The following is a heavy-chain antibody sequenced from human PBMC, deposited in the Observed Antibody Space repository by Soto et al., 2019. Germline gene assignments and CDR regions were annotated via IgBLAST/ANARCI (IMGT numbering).Heavy chain of an antibody. D-gene: IGHD1-7*01. CDR3: AKVRLYNWNYIDAFDI. CDR1: GFTFSSYA. CDR2: ISGGGGST. V-gene: IGHV3-23*01. Sequence: GGSLRLSCAASGFTFSSYAMSWVRQAPGKGLEWVSAISGGGGSTYYADSVKGRFTISRDNSKNTLYLQMNSLRAEDTAVYYCAKVRLYNWNYIDAFDIWGQGTMVTVSS. J-gene: IGHJ3*02.